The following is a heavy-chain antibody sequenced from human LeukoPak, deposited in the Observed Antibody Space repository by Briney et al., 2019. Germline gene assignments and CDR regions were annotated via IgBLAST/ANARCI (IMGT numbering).Heavy chain of an antibody. CDR3: AKGRGGRPYDFWSGYDYYYMDV. J-gene: IGHJ6*03. CDR1: GFTFGDYA. D-gene: IGHD3-3*01. CDR2: IRSKAYGGTT. Sequence: GGSLRLSCTASGFTFGDYAMSWFRQAPGKGLEWVGFIRSKAYGGTTEYAASVKGRFTISRDDSKNTLYLQMNSLRAEDTAVYYCAKGRGGRPYDFWSGYDYYYMDVWGKGTTVTVSS. V-gene: IGHV3-49*03.